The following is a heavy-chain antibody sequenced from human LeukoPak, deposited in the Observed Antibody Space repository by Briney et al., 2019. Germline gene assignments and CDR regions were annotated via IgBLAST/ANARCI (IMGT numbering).Heavy chain of an antibody. Sequence: QPGGSLRLSCAASGFTFDDYAMHWVRQAPGKGREWVSGISWNSGSIGYADSVKGRFTISRDNSKNTLYLQMNSLRAEDTAVYYCARLSGTLGTTSRVYHYWGQGTLVTVSS. V-gene: IGHV3-9*01. CDR1: GFTFDDYA. CDR3: ARLSGTLGTTSRVYHY. CDR2: ISWNSGSI. D-gene: IGHD1-1*01. J-gene: IGHJ4*02.